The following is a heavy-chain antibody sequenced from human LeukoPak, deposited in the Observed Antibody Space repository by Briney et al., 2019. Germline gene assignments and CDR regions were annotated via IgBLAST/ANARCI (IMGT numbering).Heavy chain of an antibody. J-gene: IGHJ4*02. D-gene: IGHD2-2*02. Sequence: SETLSLTCAVYGGSFSGYSWSWIRQPPGKGLEWIGEINHSGSTNYNPSLKSRVTISVDTSKNQFSLKLSSVTAADTAVYYCASGIVVVPAAINNWGQGTLVTVSS. CDR2: INHSGST. V-gene: IGHV4-34*01. CDR3: ASGIVVVPAAINN. CDR1: GGSFSGYS.